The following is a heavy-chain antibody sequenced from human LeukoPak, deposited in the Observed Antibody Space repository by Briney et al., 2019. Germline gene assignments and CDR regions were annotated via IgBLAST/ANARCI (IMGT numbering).Heavy chain of an antibody. CDR3: AKDQPSVTLWFGEFPFDY. D-gene: IGHD3-10*01. J-gene: IGHJ4*02. CDR2: ISGSGGST. V-gene: IGHV3-23*01. CDR1: GFTFSSYA. Sequence: PGGSLRLSCAASGFTFSSYAMSWVRQAPGKGLEGVSAISGSGGSTYYADSVKGRFTIPRDNSKNTLYLQMNSLRAEETAVYYCAKDQPSVTLWFGEFPFDYWGQGTLVTVSS.